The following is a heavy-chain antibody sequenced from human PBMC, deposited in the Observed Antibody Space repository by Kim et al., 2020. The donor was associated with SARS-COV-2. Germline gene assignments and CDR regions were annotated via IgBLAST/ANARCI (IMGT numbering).Heavy chain of an antibody. CDR1: GGSISSGNYY. D-gene: IGHD3-22*01. J-gene: IGHJ4*02. V-gene: IGHV4-61*02. Sequence: SETLSLTCAVSGGSISSGNYYWSWIRQPAGKVLEWIGRIYTSGSTNYNPSLKSRVTMSVDTSKNQFSLKLSSVTAADTAVYYCARAPYYYDSSGYYCDYWGQGTLVTVSS. CDR3: ARAPYYYDSSGYYCDY. CDR2: IYTSGST.